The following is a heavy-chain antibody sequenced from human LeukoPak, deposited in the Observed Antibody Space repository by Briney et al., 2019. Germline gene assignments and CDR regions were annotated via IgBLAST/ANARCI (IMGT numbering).Heavy chain of an antibody. D-gene: IGHD5-18*01. Sequence: PGGSLRLSCAASGFTFSSYGMHWVRQAPGKGLEWVAVISYDGSNKYYADSVKGRFTISRDNSKNTLYLQMNSLRAEDTAVYYCAKPSVDTAMGWAHAFDIWGQGTMVTVSS. CDR2: ISYDGSNK. J-gene: IGHJ3*02. CDR3: AKPSVDTAMGWAHAFDI. CDR1: GFTFSSYG. V-gene: IGHV3-30*18.